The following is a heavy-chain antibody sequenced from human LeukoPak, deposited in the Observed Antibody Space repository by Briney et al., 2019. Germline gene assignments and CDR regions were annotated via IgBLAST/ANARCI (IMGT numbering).Heavy chain of an antibody. CDR2: ISSDGSST. J-gene: IGHJ4*02. CDR3: ARDQRLTGRPVIDY. D-gene: IGHD6-6*01. Sequence: GGSLRLSSAASGFTFRNHWMHWVRQTPGKGLVWVSRISSDGSSTTYADSVKGRFTISRDNAKNTLYLQMNNLRAEDTAMYYCARDQRLTGRPVIDYWGQGTLVIVSS. V-gene: IGHV3-74*03. CDR1: GFTFRNHW.